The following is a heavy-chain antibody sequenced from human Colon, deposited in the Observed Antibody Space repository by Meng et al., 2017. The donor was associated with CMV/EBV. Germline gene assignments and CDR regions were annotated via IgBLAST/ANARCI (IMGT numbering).Heavy chain of an antibody. Sequence: QITVKESWPTLVKPTQTLTLTCTFSGFSLTNKLNSLGWIRQSPGKALEWLALIHGDDTEQYSPSLQSRLSATRDTSKNQVVLTLTDMDPVDTATYYCVHSYSSSSGEVSWGQGTLITVS. D-gene: IGHD6-6*01. CDR3: VHSYSSSSGEVS. V-gene: IGHV2-5*02. J-gene: IGHJ5*02. CDR2: IHGDDTE. CDR1: GFSLTNKLNS.